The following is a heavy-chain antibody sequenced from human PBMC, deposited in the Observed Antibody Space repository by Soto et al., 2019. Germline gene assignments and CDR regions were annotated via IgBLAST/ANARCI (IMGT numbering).Heavy chain of an antibody. Sequence: ASVKVSCKASGYTFTSYGISWVRQAPGQGLEWMGWISAYNGNTNYAQKLQGRVTMTTDTSTSTAYMELRSLRSDDTAVYYCATGVEFRSGLNNWFDPWGQGTLVTVSS. J-gene: IGHJ5*02. V-gene: IGHV1-18*01. CDR1: GYTFTSYG. CDR3: ATGVEFRSGLNNWFDP. D-gene: IGHD3-3*01. CDR2: ISAYNGNT.